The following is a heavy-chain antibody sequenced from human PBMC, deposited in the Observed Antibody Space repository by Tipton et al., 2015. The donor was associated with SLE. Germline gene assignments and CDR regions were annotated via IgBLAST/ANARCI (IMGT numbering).Heavy chain of an antibody. CDR3: ATNGHGETYEFFTEYLRH. CDR1: GGSISSHY. Sequence: TLSLTCNVSGGSISSHYWTWIRQPPGRGLEWIGCVYYSGRPNYNPPLKSRVTISVDTSKNQFSLKLNSVTAADTAVYYCATNGHGETYEFFTEYLRHWGQGTLVTVSS. V-gene: IGHV4-59*08. D-gene: IGHD5-12*01. CDR2: VYYSGRP. J-gene: IGHJ1*01.